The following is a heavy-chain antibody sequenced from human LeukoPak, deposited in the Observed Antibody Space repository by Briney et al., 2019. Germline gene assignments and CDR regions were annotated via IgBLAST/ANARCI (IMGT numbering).Heavy chain of an antibody. V-gene: IGHV4-39*07. CDR3: ARDTYDFWSDYFVGAFDI. J-gene: IGHJ3*02. D-gene: IGHD3-3*01. CDR1: GGSISSSSDY. Sequence: SETLSLTCTVSGGSISSSSDYWGWIRQPPGKGLEWIGSIDYSGSTYYNPSLKSRVTISVDTSKNQFSLRLSSVTAADTAVYYCARDTYDFWSDYFVGAFDIWGQGTRVTVSS. CDR2: IDYSGST.